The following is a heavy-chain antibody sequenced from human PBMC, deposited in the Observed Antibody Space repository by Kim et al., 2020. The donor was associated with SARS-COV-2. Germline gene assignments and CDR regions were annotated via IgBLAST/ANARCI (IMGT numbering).Heavy chain of an antibody. J-gene: IGHJ1*01. D-gene: IGHD2-15*01. CDR2: IDGIYGTA. V-gene: IGHV3-23*01. CDR3: LTMGCGLLCDH. CDR1: GFTFTGYS. Sequence: GGSLRLSCTTSGFTFTGYSMSWVRQAPGKGLDWVSRIDGIYGTASYVHSVNGRFTISIDNSNNTLYLHLFIFEADYPALYYCLTMGCGLLCDHWGHGT.